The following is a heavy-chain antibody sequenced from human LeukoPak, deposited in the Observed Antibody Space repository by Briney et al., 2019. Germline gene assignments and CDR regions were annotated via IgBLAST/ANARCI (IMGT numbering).Heavy chain of an antibody. Sequence: GGSLRLSCAASGFTFSSYGMHWVRQAPGKGLEWVAVISYDGSNKYYADSVKGRFTISRDNSKNTLYLQMNSLRAEDTAVYYCAKVQRRELRYFDWFVDYWGQGTLVTVSS. CDR2: ISYDGSNK. V-gene: IGHV3-30*18. CDR1: GFTFSSYG. CDR3: AKVQRRELRYFDWFVDY. D-gene: IGHD3-9*01. J-gene: IGHJ4*02.